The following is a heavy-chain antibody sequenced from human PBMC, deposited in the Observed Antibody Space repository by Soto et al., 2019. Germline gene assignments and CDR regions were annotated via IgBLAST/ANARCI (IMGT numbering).Heavy chain of an antibody. V-gene: IGHV4-30-4*01. Sequence: PSETLSLTCTVSGGSINSGDYYWIWIRQSPGKGLEWIGYIYNSGGTYYNPSLKRRVTISIDTSRNQFSLKLSSVTAADTAVYFCARETLFRYSDRLARILDYWGRGTLVTVSS. CDR1: GGSINSGDYY. J-gene: IGHJ4*02. D-gene: IGHD3-9*01. CDR3: ARETLFRYSDRLARILDY. CDR2: IYNSGGT.